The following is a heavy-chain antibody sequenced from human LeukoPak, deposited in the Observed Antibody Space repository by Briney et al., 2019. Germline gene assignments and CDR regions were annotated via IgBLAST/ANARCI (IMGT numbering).Heavy chain of an antibody. CDR2: IKPDGSEK. CDR3: VRVGYSDESIDY. V-gene: IGHV3-7*05. J-gene: IGHJ4*02. CDR1: GFIFSRYW. D-gene: IGHD4-17*01. Sequence: PGGSLRLSCAASGFIFSRYWMTWVRQAPGKGLEWVANIKPDGSEKKYVDSVKGRFTISRDNAKNSLYLQMSSLRAEDTAVYYCVRVGYSDESIDYWGQGTLVTVSS.